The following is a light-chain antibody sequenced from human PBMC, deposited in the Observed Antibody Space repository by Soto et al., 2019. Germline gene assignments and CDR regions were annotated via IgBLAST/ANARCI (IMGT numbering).Light chain of an antibody. CDR1: QGISSW. CDR2: AAS. CDR3: QQANSFPLT. V-gene: IGKV1-12*01. J-gene: IGKJ4*01. Sequence: DIQMTQSPSSVSASVGDRVTITCRASQGISSWVAWYQQKPGKASKLLIYAASSLQSGVPSRFSGSGSGTDFTLTISSLQPEDFATYYCQQANSFPLTFGGGTKVDIK.